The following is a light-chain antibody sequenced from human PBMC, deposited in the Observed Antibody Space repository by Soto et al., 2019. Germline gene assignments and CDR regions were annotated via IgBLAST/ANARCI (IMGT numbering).Light chain of an antibody. CDR1: SGHSNYA. CDR2: LNSDGSH. J-gene: IGLJ2*01. Sequence: QSVLTQSPSASASLGASVKLTCTLSSGHSNYAIAWHQQQSEKGPRYLMKLNSDGSHSKGDGIPERFSGPRSGAERYLTISSRQPEDDADYFCQRGGSGMVVVGAGTTPAVL. V-gene: IGLV4-69*01. CDR3: QRGGSGMVV.